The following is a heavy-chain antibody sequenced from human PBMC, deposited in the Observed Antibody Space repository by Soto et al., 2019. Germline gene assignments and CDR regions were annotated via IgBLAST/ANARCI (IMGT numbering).Heavy chain of an antibody. CDR1: VGSFTNSNC. J-gene: IGHJ4*02. V-gene: IGHV4-4*02. D-gene: IGHD1-26*01. CDR2: IYHSGST. Sequence: QVQLQESGPGLLNPWGTLSLTSVFFVGSFTNSNCWTWVRQPPGKGLEWIGEIYHSGSTNYNSSLMSRVTISLDKVNNQFSLKLTSVTAADTAVYYCAHRPIVGAAIWGQGTLVTVSS. CDR3: AHRPIVGAAI.